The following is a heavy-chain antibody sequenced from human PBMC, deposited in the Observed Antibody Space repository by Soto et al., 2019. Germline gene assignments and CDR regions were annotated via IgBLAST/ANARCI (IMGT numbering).Heavy chain of an antibody. CDR2: IYRDGTT. D-gene: IGHD3-16*01. Sequence: EEQLVESGGDFIQPGGSLILSCAASGFSVSDTYMGWVRQGPGQGLECVAVIYRDGTTYDTDSLKCRITVSRDNAKNTVYLQMSSLRDEYTAVYYCARLEFYYDDSGQSTLRYFDLWGRGALVTVSS. V-gene: IGHV3-53*01. CDR1: GFSVSDTY. CDR3: ARLEFYYDDSGQSTLRYFDL. J-gene: IGHJ2*01.